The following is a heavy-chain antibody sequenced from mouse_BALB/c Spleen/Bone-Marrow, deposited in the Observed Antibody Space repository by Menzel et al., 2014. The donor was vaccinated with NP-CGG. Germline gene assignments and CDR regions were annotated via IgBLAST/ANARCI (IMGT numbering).Heavy chain of an antibody. V-gene: IGHV1-87*01. CDR2: IYPGDGGT. CDR1: GYTFTSYW. D-gene: IGHD2-3*01. CDR3: ARWRYYFDY. J-gene: IGHJ2*01. Sequence: QVQLKESGAELARPGASVKLSCKASGYTFTSYWMPWVKQRPGHGLEWIGAIYPGDGGTRYTQKFKGKATLTADKSSSTAYMQLSSLASEDSAVYYGARWRYYFDYWGQGTTLTVSS.